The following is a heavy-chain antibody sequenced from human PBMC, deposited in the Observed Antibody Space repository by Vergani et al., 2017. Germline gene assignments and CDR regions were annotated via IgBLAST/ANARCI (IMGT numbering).Heavy chain of an antibody. CDR2: IYYSGST. D-gene: IGHD2-2*01. Sequence: QVQLQESGPGLVKPSETLSLTCTVSGGSISSYYSSWIRQPPGKGLEWIGYIYYSGSTNYNPSLKSRVTISVDTSKNQFSLKLSSVTAADTAVYYCARLQYGWFDPWGQGTLVTVSS. J-gene: IGHJ5*02. V-gene: IGHV4-59*01. CDR3: ARLQYGWFDP. CDR1: GGSISSYY.